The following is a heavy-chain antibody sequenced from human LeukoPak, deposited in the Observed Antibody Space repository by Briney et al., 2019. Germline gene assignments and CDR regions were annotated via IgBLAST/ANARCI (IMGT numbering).Heavy chain of an antibody. J-gene: IGHJ4*02. CDR3: ARPRVNWGFWRGPFDY. Sequence: SETLSLTCAVYGGSFSGFYWSWIRQPPGKGLECIGEINHSGSTNYNPSLKSRVTISVDTSKNQFSLKLSSVTAADTAVYYCARPRVNWGFWRGPFDYWRQGTLVTVSS. D-gene: IGHD7-27*01. V-gene: IGHV4-34*01. CDR2: INHSGST. CDR1: GGSFSGFY.